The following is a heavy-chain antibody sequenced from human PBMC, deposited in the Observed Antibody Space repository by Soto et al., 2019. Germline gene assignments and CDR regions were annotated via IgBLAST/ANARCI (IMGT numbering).Heavy chain of an antibody. CDR3: ARESGPRWYDAFDI. CDR1: GFTFSNYW. D-gene: IGHD2-15*01. Sequence: EVQVVESGGGLVQPGGSLRLSCAASGFTFSNYWMTWVRQAPGKGLEWVSNIKQDGSENVYVDSVKCRFTISRDNAKNQLYLQKNSLRTVATDVYHCARESGPRWYDAFDIWGQGTMVTVSS. CDR2: IKQDGSEN. V-gene: IGHV3-7*04. J-gene: IGHJ3*02.